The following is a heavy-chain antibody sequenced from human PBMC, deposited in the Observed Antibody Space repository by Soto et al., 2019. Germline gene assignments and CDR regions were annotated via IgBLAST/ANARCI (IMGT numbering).Heavy chain of an antibody. J-gene: IGHJ6*02. CDR2: ISYDGSNK. CDR1: GFTFSSYG. CDR3: AKDSDGYNHYYYYGMDV. Sequence: QVQLVESGGGVVQPGRSLRLSCAASGFTFSSYGMHWVRQAPGKGLEWVAVISYDGSNKYYADSVKGRFTISRDNSKNTLYLQMNSLRAEDKAVYHCAKDSDGYNHYYYYGMDVWGQGTTVTVSS. D-gene: IGHD5-12*01. V-gene: IGHV3-30*18.